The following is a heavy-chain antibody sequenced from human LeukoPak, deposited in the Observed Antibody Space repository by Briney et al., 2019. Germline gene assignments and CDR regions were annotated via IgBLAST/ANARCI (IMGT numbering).Heavy chain of an antibody. CDR3: AREVTSIFDIDY. V-gene: IGHV3-30*04. CDR1: GFTFTDYL. D-gene: IGHD3-3*02. CDR2: MSYDRTTT. Sequence: PGGSLRLSCAASGFTFTDYLMTWVRQAPGKGLEWVAVMSYDRTTTFYGDSVEGRFTISRDNSKNTLYLQMNSLRPEDTAVYYCAREVTSIFDIDYWGQGTLVTVSS. J-gene: IGHJ4*02.